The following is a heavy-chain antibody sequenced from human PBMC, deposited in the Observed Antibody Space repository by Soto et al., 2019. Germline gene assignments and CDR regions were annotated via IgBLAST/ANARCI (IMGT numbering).Heavy chain of an antibody. CDR3: AHTQYYYDSSGYYSNAEYFQH. V-gene: IGHV2-5*02. J-gene: IGHJ1*01. CDR1: GFSLSTSGVG. D-gene: IGHD3-22*01. Sequence: QITLKESGPPLVKPTQTLTLTCTFSGFSLSTSGVGVGWIRHPPGKALEWLALIYWDDDKRYSPSLKSRLTITKDTSKNQVVLTMTNMDPVDTATYYCAHTQYYYDSSGYYSNAEYFQHWGQGTLVTVSS. CDR2: IYWDDDK.